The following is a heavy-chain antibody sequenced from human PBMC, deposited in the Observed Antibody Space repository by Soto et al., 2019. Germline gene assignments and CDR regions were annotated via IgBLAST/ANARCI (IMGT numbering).Heavy chain of an antibody. J-gene: IGHJ4*02. Sequence: PGGSLRLSCAASGFTFSDSWMHWVRQAPGKGLVWVSAINGSGGSTNYADSVKGRFTISRDNSKNTLYLQMNSLRAEDTAVYYCAKEVTKGTYWGQGTLVTVSS. CDR1: GFTFSDSW. CDR3: AKEVTKGTY. V-gene: IGHV3-23*01. D-gene: IGHD2-2*01. CDR2: INGSGGST.